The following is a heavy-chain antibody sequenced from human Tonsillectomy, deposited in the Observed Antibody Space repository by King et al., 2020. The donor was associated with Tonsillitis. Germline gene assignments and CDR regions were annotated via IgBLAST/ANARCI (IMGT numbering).Heavy chain of an antibody. CDR2: ISSSSSYI. V-gene: IGHV3-21*01. CDR1: GFTFSSYS. D-gene: IGHD3-9*01. J-gene: IGHJ4*02. CDR3: ARDPDFDYWGRQEDY. Sequence: VQLVESGGGLVKPGGSLRLSCAASGFTFSSYSMNWVRQAPGKGLEWVSSISSSSSYIYYADSVKGRFTISRDNAKNSLYLQMNSLRAEDTAVYYCARDPDFDYWGRQEDYWGQGTLVTVSS.